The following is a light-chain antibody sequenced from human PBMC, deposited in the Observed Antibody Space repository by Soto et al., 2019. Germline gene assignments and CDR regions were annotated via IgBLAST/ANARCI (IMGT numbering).Light chain of an antibody. CDR1: QGISNY. Sequence: DIQMTKSPSSLSASVGDRVTITCRASQGISNYLAWYQQKPGQVPKHLIYAESALHSGIPSWVSGRGSGTDFTLTISSLQPEDVATYYWKNYNSAPFTFGQGTRL. CDR2: AES. CDR3: KNYNSAPFT. V-gene: IGKV1-27*01. J-gene: IGKJ5*01.